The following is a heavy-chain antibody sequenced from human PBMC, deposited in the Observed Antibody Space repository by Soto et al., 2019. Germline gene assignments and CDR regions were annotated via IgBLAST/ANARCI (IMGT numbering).Heavy chain of an antibody. CDR2: VYYTGST. V-gene: IGHV4-59*08. CDR3: ARTVLGPDLLADFFVDYYYYMDV. Sequence: SETLSLTCTVSGGSISNFYWSWIPQPPGKGLEWIGYVYYTGSTSYNPSLKRRVTFSADSSRGQFSLRLNSVTAADTAVYYCARTVLGPDLLADFFVDYYYYMDVWGQGTTVTVSS. D-gene: IGHD3-9*01. CDR1: GGSISNFY. J-gene: IGHJ6*03.